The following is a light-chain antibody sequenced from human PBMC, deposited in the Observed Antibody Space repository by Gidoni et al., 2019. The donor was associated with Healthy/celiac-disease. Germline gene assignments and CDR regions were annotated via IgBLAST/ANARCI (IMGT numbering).Light chain of an antibody. V-gene: IGKV3-20*01. J-gene: IGKJ1*01. CDR3: QQYGSSPPT. CDR1: QSVSSSY. Sequence: EIVLTKSPGTLSLSPGERATLSCRASQSVSSSYFAWYQQKPGQAPRLLIYGASSRATGIPDRFSGSGSGTDFTLTISRLEPEDFAVYYCQQYGSSPPTFGQGTKVEIK. CDR2: GAS.